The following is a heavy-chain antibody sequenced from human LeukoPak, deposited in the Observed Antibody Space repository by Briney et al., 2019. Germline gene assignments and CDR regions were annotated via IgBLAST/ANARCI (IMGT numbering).Heavy chain of an antibody. V-gene: IGHV3-74*01. CDR2: INSDGSIT. CDR3: ARGGGAGRPGAHVDY. CDR1: GFAFSSHW. D-gene: IGHD6-6*01. J-gene: IGHJ4*02. Sequence: PGGSLRLSCAASGFAFSSHWMHWVRQGPGKGLVWVSRINSDGSITTYADSVKGRFTISRDNAKNTLYLQMNSLRAEDTAVYYCARGGGAGRPGAHVDYWGQGTLVTISS.